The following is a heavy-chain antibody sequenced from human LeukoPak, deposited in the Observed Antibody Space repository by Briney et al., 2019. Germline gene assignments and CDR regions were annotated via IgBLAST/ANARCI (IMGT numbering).Heavy chain of an antibody. D-gene: IGHD3-3*01. CDR3: GRVTLIKGITDDFFDI. V-gene: IGHV3-64D*09. J-gene: IGHJ3*02. CDR1: AGILSSYA. CDR2: ISSNGGST. Sequence: EASVTVSCQSSAGILSSYAMHWVRPPPGRGGEYVGPISSNGGSTYCADSMNGRSTIYRDNSKNTMYLQMSSVRAERMAVYYCGRVTLIKGITDDFFDIGGEGTIVTV.